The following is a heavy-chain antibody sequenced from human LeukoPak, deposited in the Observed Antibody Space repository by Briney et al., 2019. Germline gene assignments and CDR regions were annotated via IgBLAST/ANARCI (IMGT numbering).Heavy chain of an antibody. CDR3: ARDRPLDADDYYGFYYFDY. CDR1: GYTFTDYY. CDR2: INPKSGGT. Sequence: GASVKVSCKSSGYTFTDYYMHWVRQAPGHGLEWVGWINPKSGGTKYGQKFQGRVTMTRDTSISTAYMELSRLRSDDTAVYYCARDRPLDADDYYGFYYFDYWGQGTLVTVSS. D-gene: IGHD3-10*01. V-gene: IGHV1-2*02. J-gene: IGHJ4*02.